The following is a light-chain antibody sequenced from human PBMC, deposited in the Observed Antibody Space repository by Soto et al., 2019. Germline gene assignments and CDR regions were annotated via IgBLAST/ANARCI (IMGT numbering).Light chain of an antibody. J-gene: IGKJ5*01. V-gene: IGKV3-15*01. CDR1: QSVSSN. CDR3: QQYTNWPPIT. CDR2: GAS. Sequence: EIVMTQSPATLSVSPGERATLSCSASQSVSSNLAWYQQKPGQAPRLLIYGASTRATGIPARFSGSGSATEFTLTISSLQAEDFAVYYCQQYTNWPPITFGQGTRLEI.